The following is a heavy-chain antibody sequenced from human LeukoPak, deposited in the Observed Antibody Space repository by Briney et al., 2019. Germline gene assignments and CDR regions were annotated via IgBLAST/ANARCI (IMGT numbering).Heavy chain of an antibody. V-gene: IGHV3-73*01. CDR3: TPSAGYCTSSGCSTDNYYGMDV. J-gene: IGHJ6*02. Sequence: GGSLRLSCAASGFTFSGSAIHWVRQASGKGLGWVGRIRSKANSYATAYAASVQGRFTLSRDDSKNTAYLQMNSLKTEDTAVYYCTPSAGYCTSSGCSTDNYYGMDVWGQGTTVTVSS. D-gene: IGHD2-2*03. CDR2: IRSKANSYAT. CDR1: GFTFSGSA.